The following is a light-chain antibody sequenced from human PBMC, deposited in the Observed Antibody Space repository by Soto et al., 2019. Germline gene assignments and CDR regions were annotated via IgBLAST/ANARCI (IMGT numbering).Light chain of an antibody. CDR3: KQYGSSLMYT. CDR1: QSVSSSY. CDR2: GAS. J-gene: IGKJ2*01. Sequence: EIVLTQSPGTLSLSPGERATLSCRASQSVSSSYLAWYQHKPGQAPRLLIYGASSRATGIPDRFSVSGSGTDFTLTISRLETEDFAVYYCKQYGSSLMYTFGQGTKMEIK. V-gene: IGKV3-20*01.